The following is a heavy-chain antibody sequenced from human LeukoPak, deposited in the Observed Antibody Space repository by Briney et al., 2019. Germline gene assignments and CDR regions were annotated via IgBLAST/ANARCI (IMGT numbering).Heavy chain of an antibody. CDR3: ARDSEFWSGYPKPGYYYYMDV. CDR1: GFTFSSYW. J-gene: IGHJ6*03. CDR2: IKQDGSEK. V-gene: IGHV3-7*01. D-gene: IGHD3-3*01. Sequence: GGSLRLSCAASGFTFSSYWMSWVRQAPGKGLEWVANIKQDGSEKYYVDSVKGRFSICRDNAKNSRYLQMNSLRAEDTAVYYCARDSEFWSGYPKPGYYYYMDVWGKGTTVTVSS.